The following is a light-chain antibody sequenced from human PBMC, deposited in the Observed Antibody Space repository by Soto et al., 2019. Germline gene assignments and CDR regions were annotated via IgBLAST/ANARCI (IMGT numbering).Light chain of an antibody. CDR3: VQDFNYPWT. Sequence: AIQMTQSPSSLSASVGDRVTITCRASQDIRNDLGWYQQKSGKAPKLLISTASNLQSGVPSRFSGSGSGTDFTLTISSLQPEDFATYFCVQDFNYPWTFGQGTRVEI. CDR1: QDIRND. V-gene: IGKV1-6*01. J-gene: IGKJ1*01. CDR2: TAS.